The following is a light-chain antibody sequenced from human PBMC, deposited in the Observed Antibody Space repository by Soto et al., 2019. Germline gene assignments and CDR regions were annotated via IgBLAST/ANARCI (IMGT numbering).Light chain of an antibody. Sequence: EIVLTQSPGTLSMSPGERDTLSCRASQSISSNYLAWYQQKPGQAPRLLIYGASSRATGITDRFSGSGSGTDFTLTISRLEAEDFAVYYCQQYGSSPRTFGQGTKVEFK. CDR3: QQYGSSPRT. CDR2: GAS. V-gene: IGKV3-20*01. CDR1: QSISSNY. J-gene: IGKJ1*01.